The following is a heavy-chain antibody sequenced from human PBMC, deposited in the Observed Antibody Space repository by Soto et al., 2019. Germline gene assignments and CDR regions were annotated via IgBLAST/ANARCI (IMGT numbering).Heavy chain of an antibody. CDR3: ARGGREGYNYWTVGVFDI. Sequence: PSETLSLTCTVSGGSINDYYWSWIRQTPGKGLEWVGFMYYSETTKYNPSLKGRVNMSLDASKNQVSLHLKSVTAADTAVYHCARGGREGYNYWTVGVFDIWGQGKMVTVSS. V-gene: IGHV4-59*01. J-gene: IGHJ3*02. CDR1: GGSINDYY. CDR2: MYYSETT. D-gene: IGHD5-12*01.